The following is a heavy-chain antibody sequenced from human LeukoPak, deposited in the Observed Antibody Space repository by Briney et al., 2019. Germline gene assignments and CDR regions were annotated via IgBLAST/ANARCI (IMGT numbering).Heavy chain of an antibody. Sequence: PSETLSLTCTVSGGSIGNYYWSWFRQSPGKGLEWIGSMYFSGSTYYKPSLKSRVTISVDTSKNQFSLKLRSVTAADTALYYCASASGGPGTFYRIDYWGQGTLVTVSS. CDR2: MYFSGST. CDR1: GGSIGNYY. J-gene: IGHJ4*02. CDR3: ASASGGPGTFYRIDY. D-gene: IGHD3-10*01. V-gene: IGHV4-59*05.